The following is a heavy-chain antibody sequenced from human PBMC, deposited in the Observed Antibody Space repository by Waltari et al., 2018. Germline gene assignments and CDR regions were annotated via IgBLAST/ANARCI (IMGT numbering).Heavy chain of an antibody. J-gene: IGHJ4*02. CDR2: INPNSGDT. V-gene: IGHV1-2*06. CDR1: GYTFTDFF. Sequence: QVQLVQSGAEVKKCGASVKVSCKASGYTFTDFFIHRLRPAPGQGLEWMGLINPNSGDTSYAQRFQGRVTMTGDTSITTAYMELTGLRSDDTAIYYCARSGGGTTTFGVAEWGQGSLVTVSS. CDR3: ARSGGGTTTFGVAE. D-gene: IGHD3-3*01.